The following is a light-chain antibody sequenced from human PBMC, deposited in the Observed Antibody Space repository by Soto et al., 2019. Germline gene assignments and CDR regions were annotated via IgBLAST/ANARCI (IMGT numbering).Light chain of an antibody. Sequence: QSALTQPASVSGSPGQSITFSCTGTSSDVGDYNYVSWYQQHPGKAPKLMIYDVSYRPSGVSNRFSGSKSGNTASLTISGLQAEDEADYYCSSYTSSSTSYVFGTGTKLTVL. CDR2: DVS. CDR3: SSYTSSSTSYV. V-gene: IGLV2-14*01. J-gene: IGLJ1*01. CDR1: SSDVGDYNY.